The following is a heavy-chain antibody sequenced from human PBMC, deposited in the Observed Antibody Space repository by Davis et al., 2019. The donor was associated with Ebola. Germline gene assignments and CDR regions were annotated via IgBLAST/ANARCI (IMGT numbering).Heavy chain of an antibody. CDR3: ARGGRDGYNYYYYYYGMDV. D-gene: IGHD5-24*01. J-gene: IGHJ6*02. CDR1: GYSISSGYY. CDR2: IYHSGST. V-gene: IGHV4-38-2*02. Sequence: MPSETLSLTCTVSGYSISSGYYWGWIRQPPGKGLEWIGSIYHSGSTYYNPSLKSRVTISVDTSKNQFSLKLSSVTAADTAVYYCARGGRDGYNYYYYYYGMDVWGQGTTATVSS.